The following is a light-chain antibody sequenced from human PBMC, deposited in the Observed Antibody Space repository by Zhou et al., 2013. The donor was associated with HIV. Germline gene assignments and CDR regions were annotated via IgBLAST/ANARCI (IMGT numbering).Light chain of an antibody. CDR2: KIF. CDR1: QSLVHEDGNTY. V-gene: IGKV2-30*02. J-gene: IGKJ2*01. Sequence: DLVLTQSPLSLPVTLGQPASISCKSSQSLVHEDGNTYLSWFHQRPGRSPRRLIYKIFNRDSGVPDRFSGGGSGSDFTLKISRVETEDIGIFYCMQETYWPYAFGQGTNLEIK. CDR3: MQETYWPYA.